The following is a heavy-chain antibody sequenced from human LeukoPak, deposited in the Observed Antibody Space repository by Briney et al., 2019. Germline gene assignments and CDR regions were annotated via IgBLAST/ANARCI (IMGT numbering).Heavy chain of an antibody. V-gene: IGHV1-8*01. J-gene: IGHJ6*03. CDR1: GNTFTSYD. CDR2: MSPNSGNT. CDR3: ARDDGGTAMAYYYYYYMDV. Sequence: ASVKVSCKASGNTFTSYDICWVRQATGQGLEWMGWMSPNSGNTGYAQKFQGRVTMTRNTSISTAYMELSSLRSEDTAVYYCARDDGGTAMAYYYYYYMDVWGKGTTVTISS. D-gene: IGHD5-18*01.